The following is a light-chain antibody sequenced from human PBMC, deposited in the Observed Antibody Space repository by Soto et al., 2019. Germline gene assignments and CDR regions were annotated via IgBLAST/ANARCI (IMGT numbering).Light chain of an antibody. CDR1: QSVSTY. Sequence: IVLTQSPATLSLSQGERATLSCRASQSVSTYLAWYQQKSGQAPRLLIYDVSKRATGIPPRFSGSGAGTDFTLTISSLEPEDSATYDCQQRRAALTFGGGTKVESK. J-gene: IGKJ4*01. V-gene: IGKV3-11*01. CDR3: QQRRAALT. CDR2: DVS.